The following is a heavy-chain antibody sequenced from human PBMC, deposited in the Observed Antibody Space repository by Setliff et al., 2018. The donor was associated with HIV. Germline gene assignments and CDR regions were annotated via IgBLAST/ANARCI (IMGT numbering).Heavy chain of an antibody. J-gene: IGHJ3*02. V-gene: IGHV2-5*02. CDR3: AHNFCTSISCYAGLAFDM. CDR2: IYSDDEK. D-gene: IGHD2-2*01. CDR1: GLSLTTNGVG. Sequence: SGPTLVNPTQTLTLTCSLSGLSLTTNGVGVGWIRQPPGKALEWLAFIYSDDEKRYSQRLSSRLTITRDTSKNQVVLTMTSMDPVDTATYYCAHNFCTSISCYAGLAFDMWGQGTMVTVSS.